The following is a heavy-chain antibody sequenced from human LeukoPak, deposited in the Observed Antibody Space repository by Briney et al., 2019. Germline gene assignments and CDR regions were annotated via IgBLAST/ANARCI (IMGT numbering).Heavy chain of an antibody. CDR1: GFTFSSYD. CDR2: IGPAGDT. Sequence: SGGSLRLSCAASGFTFSSYDLHWVRQVTGKGLEWVSAIGPAGDTYYAGSVKGRFTISRENAKNSLYLQMNSLRGGDTAVYYCARGVGPTVDYWGQGTLVTVSS. V-gene: IGHV3-13*01. D-gene: IGHD1-26*01. J-gene: IGHJ4*02. CDR3: ARGVGPTVDY.